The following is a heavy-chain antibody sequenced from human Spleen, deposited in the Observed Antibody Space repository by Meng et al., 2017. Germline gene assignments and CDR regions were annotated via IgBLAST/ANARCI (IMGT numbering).Heavy chain of an antibody. CDR3: AREMNQMTILYYYYYGMDV. Sequence: GESLKISCAASGFTFDDYTMHWVRQAPGKGLEWVSLISWDGGSTYYADSVKGRFTISRDNSKNSLYLQMNSLRAEDTAVYYCAREMNQMTILYYYYYGMDVWGQGTTVTVSS. D-gene: IGHD4/OR15-4a*01. J-gene: IGHJ6*02. V-gene: IGHV3-43*01. CDR1: GFTFDDYT. CDR2: ISWDGGST.